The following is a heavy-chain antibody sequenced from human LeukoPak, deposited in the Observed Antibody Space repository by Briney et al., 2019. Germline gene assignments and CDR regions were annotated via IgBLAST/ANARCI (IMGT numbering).Heavy chain of an antibody. J-gene: IGHJ3*02. D-gene: IGHD5/OR15-5a*01. V-gene: IGHV4-61*02. CDR2: IFPSGTT. CDR1: GGSISSESYY. Sequence: SQTLSLTCTVSGGSISSESYYWSWIRQPAGERLEWIGRIFPSGTTNNNPSLKSRVTISLDTSKNQFSLKVNSVTAADTAVYYCARSTYEVSDAFDIWGQGTMVTVSS. CDR3: ARSTYEVSDAFDI.